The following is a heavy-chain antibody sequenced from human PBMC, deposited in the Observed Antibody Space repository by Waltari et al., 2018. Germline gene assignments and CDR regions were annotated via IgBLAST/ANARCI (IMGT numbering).Heavy chain of an antibody. J-gene: IGHJ4*02. V-gene: IGHV3-23*01. CDR3: AKPPRPTPGYFDY. Sequence: EVQLLESGVGLVQPGGSLRLSCAASGFTFSSYAMSWVRQAPGKGLEWVSAISGSGGSTYYADSVKGRFTISRDNSKNTLYLQMNSLRAEDTAVYYCAKPPRPTPGYFDYWGQGTLVTVSS. CDR1: GFTFSSYA. CDR2: ISGSGGST.